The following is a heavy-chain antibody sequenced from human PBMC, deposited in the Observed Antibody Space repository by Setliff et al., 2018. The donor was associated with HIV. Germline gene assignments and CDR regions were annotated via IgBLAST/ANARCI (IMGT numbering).Heavy chain of an antibody. Sequence: PGGSLRLSCATSGFMFTNYWMSWVRQAPGKGLEWMGMINKDGSEKYYVDSLKGRFTISRDNAKNSLYLQMNSLRAEDTAVYYCARDRVVGATLDPLDLWGQGTMVTVSS. D-gene: IGHD1-26*01. CDR3: ARDRVVGATLDPLDL. CDR2: INKDGSEK. J-gene: IGHJ3*01. CDR1: GFMFTNYW. V-gene: IGHV3-7*01.